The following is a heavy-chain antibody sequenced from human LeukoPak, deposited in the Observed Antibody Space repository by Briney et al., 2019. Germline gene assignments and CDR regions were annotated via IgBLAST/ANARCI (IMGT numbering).Heavy chain of an antibody. V-gene: IGHV4-34*01. CDR3: ARMWGYCSGGSCYYYGLDV. CDR2: INHSGST. CDR1: GGSFSAYY. D-gene: IGHD2-15*01. J-gene: IGHJ6*02. Sequence: SETLSLTCAVYGGSFSAYYLSWIRQPPGKGLEWIGEINHSGSTNYNPSLKSRVTISVDTSKNQFSLNLSSVTAADTAVYYCARMWGYCSGGSCYYYGLDVWGQGTTVTVSS.